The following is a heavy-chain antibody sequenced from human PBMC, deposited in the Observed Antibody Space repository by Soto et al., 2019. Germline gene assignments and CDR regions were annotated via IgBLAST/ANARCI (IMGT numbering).Heavy chain of an antibody. CDR2: VHHSWGS. CDR3: ARQGFGPLHCLVDV. J-gene: IGHJ6*02. D-gene: IGHD3-10*01. Sequence: QVQLQESGPGLVKPSETLSLSCTFSGGSISSYYWSWFRQSPGKRMEWIGYVHHSWGSSYNPSLQSRVAISLDTSKSQFSLTVTSVTATDTAVYYCARQGFGPLHCLVDVWGQGTTVTVSS. V-gene: IGHV4-59*08. CDR1: GGSISSYY.